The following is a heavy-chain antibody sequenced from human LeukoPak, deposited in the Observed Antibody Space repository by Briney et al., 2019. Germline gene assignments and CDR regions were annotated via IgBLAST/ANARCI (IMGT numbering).Heavy chain of an antibody. CDR2: ISYDGSNK. CDR3: ARRGDYGRDFDY. V-gene: IGHV3-30-3*01. CDR1: GFTFSSYA. J-gene: IGHJ4*02. D-gene: IGHD4-17*01. Sequence: PGGSLRLSCAASGFTFSSYAMHWVRQAPGKGLEWVAVISYDGSNKYYADSVKGRFTISRDNSKNTLYLQMNSLRAEDTAVYYCARRGDYGRDFDYWGQGTLVTVSS.